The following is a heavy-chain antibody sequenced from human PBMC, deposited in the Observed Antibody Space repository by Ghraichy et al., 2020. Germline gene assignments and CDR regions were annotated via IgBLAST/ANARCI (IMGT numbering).Heavy chain of an antibody. CDR1: GFTFSSYA. CDR2: ISYDGSNK. V-gene: IGHV3-30-3*01. Sequence: GGSLRLSCAASGFTFSSYAMHWVRQAPGKGLEWVAVISYDGSNKYYADSVKGRFTISRDNSKNTLYLQMNSLRAEDTAVYYCARGIEGATTTPFDYWGQGTLVTVSS. D-gene: IGHD1-26*01. J-gene: IGHJ4*02. CDR3: ARGIEGATTTPFDY.